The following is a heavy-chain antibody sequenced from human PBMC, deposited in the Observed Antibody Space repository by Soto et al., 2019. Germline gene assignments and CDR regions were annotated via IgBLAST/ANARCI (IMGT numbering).Heavy chain of an antibody. D-gene: IGHD5-12*01. CDR1: GASISSGDCY. V-gene: IGHV4-30-4*01. CDR3: ARGGWLQLRRLDY. CDR2: IYFSEST. J-gene: IGHJ4*02. Sequence: SETLSLTCNVSGASISSGDCYWSWIRQPPGKGLEWIGYIYFSESTYYNPSLKSRVTISVDTSKNQFSLRLSSVTAADTAVYYCARGGWLQLRRLDYWGQGTLVTVSS.